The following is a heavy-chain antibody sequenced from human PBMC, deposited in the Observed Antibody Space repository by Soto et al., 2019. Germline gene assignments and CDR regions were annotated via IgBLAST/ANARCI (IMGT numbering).Heavy chain of an antibody. CDR2: IYYSGST. D-gene: IGHD3-16*02. Sequence: PSETLSLTCTVSGGSISSGDYYWSWIRQPPGKGLEWIGYIYYSGSTYYNPSLKSRVTISVDTSKNQFSLKLSSVTAADTAVYYCARDRDLEEDDYVWGSYRPYYYYYGMDVWGQGTTVTVSS. CDR3: ARDRDLEEDDYVWGSYRPYYYYYGMDV. J-gene: IGHJ6*02. CDR1: GGSISSGDYY. V-gene: IGHV4-30-4*01.